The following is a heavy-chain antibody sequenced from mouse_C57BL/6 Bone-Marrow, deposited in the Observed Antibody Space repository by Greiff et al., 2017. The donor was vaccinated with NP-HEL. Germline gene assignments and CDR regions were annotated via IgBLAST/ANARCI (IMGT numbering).Heavy chain of an antibody. J-gene: IGHJ2*01. V-gene: IGHV1-72*01. CDR3: ARRGGVVATDFDY. D-gene: IGHD1-1*01. CDR1: SYW. Sequence: SYWMHWVKQRPGRGLEWIGRIDPNSGGTKYNEKFKSKATLTVDKPSSTAYMQLSSLTSEESAVYYCARRGGVVATDFDYWGQGTTLTVSS. CDR2: IDPNSGGT.